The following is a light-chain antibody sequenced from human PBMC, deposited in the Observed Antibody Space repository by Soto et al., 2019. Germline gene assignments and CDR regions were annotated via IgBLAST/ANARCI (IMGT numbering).Light chain of an antibody. CDR1: QSVSEF. CDR3: QQRSKWPVT. Sequence: IVMTQSPCTLSLSPGLRATLSCRASQSVSEFLAWYQQKTGQAPRLLIYDASNRATGIPARFSGSGYGTDFNLTISSLEAEDFALYYCQQRSKWPVTFGGGTKVDIK. J-gene: IGKJ4*01. CDR2: DAS. V-gene: IGKV3-11*01.